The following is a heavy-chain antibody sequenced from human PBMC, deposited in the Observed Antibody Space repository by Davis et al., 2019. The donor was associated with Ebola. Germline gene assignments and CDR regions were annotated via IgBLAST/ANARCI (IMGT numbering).Heavy chain of an antibody. CDR2: IYYSGST. D-gene: IGHD6-13*01. Sequence: SETLSLTCAVSGGSISSYYWSWIRQPPGKGLEWSGDIYYSGSTNYNPSLKSRVTISVDTSKNQFSLNLNSVTDADTDMYYCARRGTSSWYAGWFDPWGQGTLVTVSS. CDR3: ARRGTSSWYAGWFDP. CDR1: GGSISSYY. J-gene: IGHJ5*02. V-gene: IGHV4-59*08.